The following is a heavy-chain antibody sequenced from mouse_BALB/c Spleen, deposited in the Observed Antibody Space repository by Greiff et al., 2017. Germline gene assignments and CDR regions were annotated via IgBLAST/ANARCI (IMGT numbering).Heavy chain of an antibody. CDR3: ARYRTATGAMDY. J-gene: IGHJ4*01. Sequence: VQLQQSGAELARPGASVKLSCKASGYTFTSYWMQWVKQRPGQGLEWIGAIYPGDGDTRYTQKFKGKATLTADKSSSTAYMQLSSLASEDSAVYYCARYRTATGAMDYWGQGTSVTVSS. CDR2: IYPGDGDT. V-gene: IGHV1-87*01. CDR1: GYTFTSYW. D-gene: IGHD1-2*01.